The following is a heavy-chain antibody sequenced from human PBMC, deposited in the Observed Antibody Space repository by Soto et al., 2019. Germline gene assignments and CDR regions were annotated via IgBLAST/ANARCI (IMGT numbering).Heavy chain of an antibody. CDR2: ISSSGSTI. V-gene: IGHV3-48*03. CDR3: ARESGDSQAPYYYYGMDV. CDR1: GFTFSSYE. Sequence: ESGGGLVQPGGSLRLSCAASGFTFSSYEMNWVRQAPGKGLEWVSYISSSGSTIYYADSVKGRFTISRDNAKNSLYLQMNSLRAEDTAVYYCARESGDSQAPYYYYGMDVWGQGTTVTVSS. D-gene: IGHD7-27*01. J-gene: IGHJ6*02.